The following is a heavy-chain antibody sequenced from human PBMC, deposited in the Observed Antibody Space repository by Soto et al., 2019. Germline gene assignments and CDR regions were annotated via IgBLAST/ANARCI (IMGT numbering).Heavy chain of an antibody. CDR2: MSHSGGT. V-gene: IGHV4-34*01. D-gene: IGHD1-1*01. CDR3: ARVERGTATTVVDAFDI. J-gene: IGHJ3*02. CDR1: GGSVNSGNYY. Sequence: QVQLQQWGAGLLKPSETLSLTCAVYGGSVNSGNYYWSWIRQPPGKGLEWIGEMSHSGGTHFNPSLKSLVTISVDTSQNQFSQKMSSVTAADTALYYCARVERGTATTVVDAFDIWGPGTLVTVSS.